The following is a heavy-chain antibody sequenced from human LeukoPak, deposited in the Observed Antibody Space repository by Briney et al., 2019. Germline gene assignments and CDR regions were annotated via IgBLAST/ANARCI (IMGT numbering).Heavy chain of an antibody. CDR3: ARGDGDGPARRAFDI. D-gene: IGHD7-27*01. CDR2: INPTSGDT. CDR1: GYTFTGYY. Sequence: ASVKVSCKASGYTFTGYYMHWVRQAPGQGLEWMGWINPTSGDTKSVETFQGRVIMTRDTSISTAYMELSRVTSDDTAVYYCARGDGDGPARRAFDIWGQGTMVTVSS. V-gene: IGHV1-2*02. J-gene: IGHJ3*02.